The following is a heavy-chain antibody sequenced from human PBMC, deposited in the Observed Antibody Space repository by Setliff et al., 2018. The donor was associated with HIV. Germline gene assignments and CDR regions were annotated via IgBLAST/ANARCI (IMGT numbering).Heavy chain of an antibody. Sequence: SETLSLTCTVSGGSISSSSYYWGWIRQPPGKGLEWIGSLYYSGTTYYNPSLKSRLTISVYTSKNQFSLKLSSVTAADTAVYYCARDGGGSGWSLGEFDFWGQGTLVTVSS. CDR3: ARDGGGSGWSLGEFDF. V-gene: IGHV4-39*02. CDR1: GGSISSSSYY. CDR2: LYYSGTT. D-gene: IGHD6-19*01. J-gene: IGHJ4*02.